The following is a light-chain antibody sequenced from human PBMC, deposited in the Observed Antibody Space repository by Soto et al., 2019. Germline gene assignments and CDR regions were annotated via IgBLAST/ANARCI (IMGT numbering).Light chain of an antibody. V-gene: IGLV2-11*01. CDR1: SSDVGGYNY. J-gene: IGLJ1*01. Sequence: QSALTQPRSVSGSPGQSVTISCTGTSSDVGGYNYVSWYQQHPGKVPKLMIYEVTKRPSGVPDRFSGSKSGNTASLTVSGLQTEDEADYYCSSYAGTAYVFGTGTRSPS. CDR2: EVT. CDR3: SSYAGTAYV.